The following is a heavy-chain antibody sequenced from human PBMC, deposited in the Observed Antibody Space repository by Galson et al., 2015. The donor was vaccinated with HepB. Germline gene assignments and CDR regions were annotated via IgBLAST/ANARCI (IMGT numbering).Heavy chain of an antibody. CDR1: GFTFNRYW. J-gene: IGHJ4*02. D-gene: IGHD2-2*02. V-gene: IGHV3-7*03. CDR3: AREGSSYCTSAGCYRGGSFDS. Sequence: SLRLSCAASGFTFNRYWMTWVRQAPGKGLEWVANIKQDGSEKYYMDSVKGRFTISRDNPKNSLFLQMSSLRAEDTAVYYCAREGSSYCTSAGCYRGGSFDSWGQGTLVTVSS. CDR2: IKQDGSEK.